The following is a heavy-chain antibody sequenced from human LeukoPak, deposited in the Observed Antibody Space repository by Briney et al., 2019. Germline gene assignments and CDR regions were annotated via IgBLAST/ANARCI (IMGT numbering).Heavy chain of an antibody. CDR2: VYYDGTS. J-gene: IGHJ4*02. V-gene: IGHV4-39*01. Sequence: SETLSLTCTVSGDSINSHSYYWGWIRQPPGKGLEWIGSVYYDGTSYSNPSLKSRVAVLSFVTAADTALYYCVRHISTNTGYFDSCGQGTLVSVSS. CDR1: GDSINSHSYY. CDR3: VRHISTNTGYFDS. D-gene: IGHD5-24*01.